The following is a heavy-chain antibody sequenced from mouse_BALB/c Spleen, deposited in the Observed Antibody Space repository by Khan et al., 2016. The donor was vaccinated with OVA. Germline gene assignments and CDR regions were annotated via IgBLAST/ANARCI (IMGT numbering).Heavy chain of an antibody. J-gene: IGHJ3*01. CDR2: IDPSTGYT. Sequence: VQLQQSGAELAKPGASVKMSCKASGYTFTTYWMHWVKQRPGQGLEWIGYIDPSTGYTEYNQKFKDKATLPTDKSSSTAYMQLSSLTSEDSAVYYCARRGLYRIFAHWGQGTLVTVSA. CDR3: ARRGLYRIFAH. V-gene: IGHV1-7*01. CDR1: GYTFTTYW. D-gene: IGHD2-12*01.